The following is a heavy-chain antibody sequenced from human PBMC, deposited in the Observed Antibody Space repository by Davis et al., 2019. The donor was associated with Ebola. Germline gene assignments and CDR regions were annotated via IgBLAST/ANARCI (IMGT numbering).Heavy chain of an antibody. J-gene: IGHJ3*02. Sequence: GGSLRLSCAASGFTFSSYSMNWVRQAPGKGLEWVSSISSSSSYIYYADSVKGRFTISRDNAKNLLYLQMNSLRAEDTAVYYCARDLGDGFDIWGQGTMVTVSS. V-gene: IGHV3-21*01. CDR3: ARDLGDGFDI. CDR2: ISSSSSYI. CDR1: GFTFSSYS. D-gene: IGHD3-16*01.